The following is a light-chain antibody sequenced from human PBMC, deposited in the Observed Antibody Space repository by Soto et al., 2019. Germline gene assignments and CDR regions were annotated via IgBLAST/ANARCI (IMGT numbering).Light chain of an antibody. CDR3: SSYTSSSTLHV. J-gene: IGLJ1*01. V-gene: IGLV2-14*01. CDR1: SSDVGGYNY. Sequence: QSALTQPASVSGSPLQSITISCTGTSSDVGGYNYVSWYQQHPGKAPKLMIYDVSNRPSGVSNRFSGSKSGNTASLTISGLQAEDEADYYCSSYTSSSTLHVFGTGTKVTVL. CDR2: DVS.